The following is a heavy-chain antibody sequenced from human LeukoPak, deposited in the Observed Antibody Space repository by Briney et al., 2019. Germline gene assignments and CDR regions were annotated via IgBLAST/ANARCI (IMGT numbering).Heavy chain of an antibody. CDR2: ISFDGGDK. Sequence: GGSLRLSCAASGFTFNTYALHWVRQAPGKGLEWVTIISFDGGDKYYADSVKGRFTISRDNSKNTLYLQMNSLRAEDTAVYYCATQTTVVTHLGYWGQGTLVTVSS. J-gene: IGHJ4*02. V-gene: IGHV3-30-3*01. CDR3: ATQTTVVTHLGY. D-gene: IGHD4-23*01. CDR1: GFTFNTYA.